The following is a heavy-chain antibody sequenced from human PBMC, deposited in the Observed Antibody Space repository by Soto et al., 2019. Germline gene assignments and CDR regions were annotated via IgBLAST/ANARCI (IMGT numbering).Heavy chain of an antibody. CDR3: ARGGIVEWSLQIYYYGMDV. CDR1: GGSISSYY. D-gene: IGHD3-3*01. CDR2: IYYSGST. J-gene: IGHJ6*02. V-gene: IGHV4-59*01. Sequence: SETLSLTCTVSGGSISSYYWSWIRQPPGKGLEWIGYIYYSGSTNYNPSLKSRVTISVDTSKNQFSLKLSSVTAADTAVYYCARGGIVEWSLQIYYYGMDVWGQGTTVTVYS.